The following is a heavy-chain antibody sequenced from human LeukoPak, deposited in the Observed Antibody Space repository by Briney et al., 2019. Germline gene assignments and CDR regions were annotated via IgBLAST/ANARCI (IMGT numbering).Heavy chain of an antibody. CDR3: ARGTNYYYDSSGLYYFDY. J-gene: IGHJ4*02. D-gene: IGHD3-22*01. V-gene: IGHV4-34*01. CDR1: GGSFSGYY. Sequence: SETLSLTCAVYGGSFSGYYWSWIRQPPGKGLEWIGEINHSGSTNYNPSLKSRVTISVDTSKNQFSLKLSSVTAADTAVYYCARGTNYYYDSSGLYYFDYWGQGTLVTVSS. CDR2: INHSGST.